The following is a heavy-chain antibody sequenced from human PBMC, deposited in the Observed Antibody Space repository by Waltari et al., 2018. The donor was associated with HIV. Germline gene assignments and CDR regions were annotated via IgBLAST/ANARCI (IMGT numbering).Heavy chain of an antibody. D-gene: IGHD6-13*01. Sequence: EVQLVESGGVVVQPGGSLRLSCAASGFTFDDYAMHWVRQAPGKGREWVSLISWDGGSTYYADSVKGRFTISRDNSKNSLYLQMNSLRAEDTALYYCAKESYSSSWLLDYWGQGTLVTVSS. CDR1: GFTFDDYA. V-gene: IGHV3-43D*04. J-gene: IGHJ4*02. CDR2: ISWDGGST. CDR3: AKESYSSSWLLDY.